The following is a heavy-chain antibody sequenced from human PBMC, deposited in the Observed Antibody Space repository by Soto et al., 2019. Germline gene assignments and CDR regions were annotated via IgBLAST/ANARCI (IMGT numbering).Heavy chain of an antibody. D-gene: IGHD3-3*01. CDR1: GFTVSSNY. CDR2: IYSGGST. CDR3: AKLWSGYYVPAGGMDV. Sequence: GGSLRLSCAASGFTVSSNYMSWVRQAPGKGLEWVSVIYSGGSTYHADSVKGRFTISRDNSKNTLYLRMNSLRAEDTAVYYCAKLWSGYYVPAGGMDVWGQGTTVTVSS. V-gene: IGHV3-53*01. J-gene: IGHJ6*02.